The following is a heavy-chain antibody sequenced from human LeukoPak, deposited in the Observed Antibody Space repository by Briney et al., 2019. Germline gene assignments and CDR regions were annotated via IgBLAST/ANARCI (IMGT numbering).Heavy chain of an antibody. V-gene: IGHV3-74*01. CDR1: GFTFSSYW. CDR3: ARDVGGRLDY. Sequence: GGSLRLSCAASGFTFSSYWMYWVRQPPGKGLVWVSRIKSDGSITSYADSVKGRFTISRDNAKNTLYLQMNSLRAEDTAVYYCARDVGGRLDYWGPGTLVTVSS. D-gene: IGHD1-26*01. CDR2: IKSDGSIT. J-gene: IGHJ4*02.